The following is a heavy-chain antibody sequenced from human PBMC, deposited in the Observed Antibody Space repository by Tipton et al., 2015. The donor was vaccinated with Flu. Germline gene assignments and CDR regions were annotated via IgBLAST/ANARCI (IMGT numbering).Heavy chain of an antibody. D-gene: IGHD6-25*01. Sequence: GSLRLSCAASGFAVSSTYMSWVRQAPGKGLELVSFIYSDGTTHYADSVKGRFTISRDNSRNTLGLQMNSLRVEDTAVYFCARYVDNISGTYSADDAFDIWGQGTRVTVSS. CDR1: GFAVSSTY. J-gene: IGHJ3*02. CDR2: IYSDGTT. V-gene: IGHV3-53*01. CDR3: ARYVDNISGTYSADDAFDI.